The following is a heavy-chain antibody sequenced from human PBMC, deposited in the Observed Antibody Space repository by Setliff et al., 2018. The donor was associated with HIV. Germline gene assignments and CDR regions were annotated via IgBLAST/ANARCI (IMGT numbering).Heavy chain of an antibody. J-gene: IGHJ4*02. CDR3: ASGCLIGGSGPCRNFEF. D-gene: IGHD3-9*01. Sequence: ASVKVSCKASGYTFTGYHMHWVRQAPGQGLEWMGWINPHSGGTKYAQKFQGRLTMTKDTSTSTVYMELSSLKSDDTAVYYCASGCLIGGSGPCRNFEFWGQGTLVTVSS. V-gene: IGHV1-2*02. CDR1: GYTFTGYH. CDR2: INPHSGGT.